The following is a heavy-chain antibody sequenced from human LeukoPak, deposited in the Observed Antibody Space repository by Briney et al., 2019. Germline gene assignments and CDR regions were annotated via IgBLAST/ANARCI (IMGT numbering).Heavy chain of an antibody. CDR3: GRVGDHYYYYYYMDV. Sequence: SETLSLTCTVSGGSISSSSYFWGWIRQPPGKGLEWIGSIYYSGSTYYNPSLKSRVTISLDTSKNQFSLKLNSVTAADTAVYYCGRVGDHYYYYYYMDVWGKGTTVTVSS. J-gene: IGHJ6*03. CDR2: IYYSGST. V-gene: IGHV4-39*07. CDR1: GGSISSSSYF. D-gene: IGHD2-21*01.